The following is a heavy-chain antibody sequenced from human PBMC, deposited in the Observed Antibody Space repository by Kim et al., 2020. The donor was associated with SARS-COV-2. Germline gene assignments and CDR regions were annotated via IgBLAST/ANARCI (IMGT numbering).Heavy chain of an antibody. Sequence: SPKRRVTISVDTSKNQFSLKLSSVTAADTAVYYCARDFWSGYWSSGGMDVWGQGTTVTVSS. J-gene: IGHJ6*02. CDR3: ARDFWSGYWSSGGMDV. V-gene: IGHV4-59*01. D-gene: IGHD3-3*01.